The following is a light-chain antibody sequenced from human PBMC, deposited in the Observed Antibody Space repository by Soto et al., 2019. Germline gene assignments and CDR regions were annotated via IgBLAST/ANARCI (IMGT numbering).Light chain of an antibody. CDR2: AES. CDR1: QGIAGS. CDR3: QQVKSYPRT. Sequence: DIPLTQSPPFLSASVGDRVTITCRASQGIAGSLAWYQQKPGKPPKLLIYAESTLQSGVPSRFSGSGSGTRGTLTISSLQPEDFATYYCQQVKSYPRTFGGGTKVEIK. J-gene: IGKJ4*01. V-gene: IGKV1-9*01.